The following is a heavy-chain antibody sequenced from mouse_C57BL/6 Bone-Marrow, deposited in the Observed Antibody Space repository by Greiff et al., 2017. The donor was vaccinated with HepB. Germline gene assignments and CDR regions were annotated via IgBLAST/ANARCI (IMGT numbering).Heavy chain of an antibody. CDR1: GFTFSSYG. V-gene: IGHV5-6*01. J-gene: IGHJ2*01. CDR2: ISSGGSYT. CDR3: ARRADGYYLDY. D-gene: IGHD2-3*01. Sequence: EVQLVESGGDLVKPGGSLKLSCAASGFTFSSYGMSWVRQTPDKRLEWVATISSGGSYTYYPDSVKGRFTISRDNAKNTLYLQMSSLKSEDTAMYYCARRADGYYLDYWGQGTTLTVSS.